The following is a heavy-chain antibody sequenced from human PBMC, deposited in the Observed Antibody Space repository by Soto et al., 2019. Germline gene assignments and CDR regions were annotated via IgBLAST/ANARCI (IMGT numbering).Heavy chain of an antibody. Sequence: PGGSLRLSCAASGFTFSSYDMHWVRQATGEGLEWVSAIGTAGDTYYPGSVKGRFTISRENAKNSLYLQMNSLRAGDTAVYYCARGYGSGSYYNTGMDVWGQGTTVTVSS. V-gene: IGHV3-13*01. CDR3: ARGYGSGSYYNTGMDV. J-gene: IGHJ6*02. CDR2: IGTAGDT. D-gene: IGHD3-10*01. CDR1: GFTFSSYD.